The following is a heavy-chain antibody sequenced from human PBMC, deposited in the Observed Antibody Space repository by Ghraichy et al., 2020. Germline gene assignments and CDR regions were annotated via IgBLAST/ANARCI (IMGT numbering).Heavy chain of an antibody. J-gene: IGHJ4*02. V-gene: IGHV3-74*01. CDR3: TTIVATDPWDY. Sequence: GGSLRLSCAASGFTLSYYFMHWVRQAPGKGLEWVSHIDGDNITGYADDVKGRFTISRDNAKNTLYLQMNSLRAEDTAVYYCTTIVATDPWDYWGQGSLVTVSS. CDR1: GFTLSYYF. D-gene: IGHD5-12*01. CDR2: IDGDNIT.